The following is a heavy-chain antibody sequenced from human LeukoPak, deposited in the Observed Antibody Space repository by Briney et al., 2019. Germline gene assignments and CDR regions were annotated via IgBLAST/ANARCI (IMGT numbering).Heavy chain of an antibody. CDR1: GFTFSSYS. J-gene: IGHJ4*02. D-gene: IGHD4-11*01. Sequence: GGSLRLSCAASGFTFSSYSMNWVRQGPGSGREGFSSISSRSRHIYYADSLKGRFTISRDDAKNSLYLQMNSLRAEDTAVYYCVRDLYTVNTAFLVYWGQGTVVTVSS. CDR3: VRDLYTVNTAFLVY. V-gene: IGHV3-21*01. CDR2: ISSRSRHI.